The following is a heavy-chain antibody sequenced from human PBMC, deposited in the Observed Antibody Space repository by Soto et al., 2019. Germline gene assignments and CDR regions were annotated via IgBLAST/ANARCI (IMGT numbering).Heavy chain of an antibody. CDR3: STTNGAYSYDNSY. CDR2: IFYSGAT. V-gene: IGHV4-31*02. D-gene: IGHD3-22*01. J-gene: IGHJ1*01. Sequence: SETLSLTWTVSGDSINSADHFWTWIRQKPGKGVEWIGYIFYSGATYYNPSLRTRVTISIDKSKNHFSLHLGSVTAADTAVYYCSTTNGAYSYDNSYCGQGTLVTVSS. CDR1: GDSINSADHF.